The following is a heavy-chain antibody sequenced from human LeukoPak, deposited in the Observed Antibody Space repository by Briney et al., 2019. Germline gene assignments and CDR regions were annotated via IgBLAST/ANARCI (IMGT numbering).Heavy chain of an antibody. CDR2: ISGSGGST. CDR3: AKDRASEYSSGWPFDY. D-gene: IGHD6-19*01. V-gene: IGHV3-23*01. Sequence: PGGSLRLSCVASGFTFSSYAMSWVRQAPGKGLEWVSVISGSGGSTYYADSVKGRFTISRDNSKNTLYLQMNSLRAEDTAVYYCAKDRASEYSSGWPFDYWGQGTLVTVSS. CDR1: GFTFSSYA. J-gene: IGHJ4*02.